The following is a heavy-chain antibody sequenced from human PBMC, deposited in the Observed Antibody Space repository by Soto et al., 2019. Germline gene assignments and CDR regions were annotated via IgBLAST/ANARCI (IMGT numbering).Heavy chain of an antibody. V-gene: IGHV4-34*09. J-gene: IGHJ6*02. CDR1: GGSFSGYY. Sequence: PSETLSLTCAVYGGSFSGYYWSWLRQPPGKGLEWIGEINHSGSPNYNPSLKSRVTISVDTSKNQFSLKLSSVTAADTAVYYCARVRGIAAAGYYYYYGMDVWGQGTTVTVSS. CDR2: INHSGSP. CDR3: ARVRGIAAAGYYYYYGMDV. D-gene: IGHD6-13*01.